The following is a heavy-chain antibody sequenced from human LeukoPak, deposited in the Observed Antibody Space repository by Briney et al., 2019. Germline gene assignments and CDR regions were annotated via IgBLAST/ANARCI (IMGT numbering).Heavy chain of an antibody. D-gene: IGHD5-18*01. CDR1: GYSFTSYW. CDR2: IYPGDSDT. CDR3: ARPGSGYSYGYDY. V-gene: IGHV5-51*01. Sequence: KRGESLKISCKGSGYSFTSYWIAWVRQMPGKGLEWMGIIYPGDSDTRYSPSFQGQVTISADKSISTAYPQWSSLKASDTAMYYCARPGSGYSYGYDYWGQGTLVTVSS. J-gene: IGHJ4*02.